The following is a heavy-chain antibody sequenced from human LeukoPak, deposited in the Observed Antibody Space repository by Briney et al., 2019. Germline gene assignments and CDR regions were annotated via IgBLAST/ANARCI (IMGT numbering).Heavy chain of an antibody. CDR1: GGSISSYY. D-gene: IGHD3-3*01. J-gene: IGHJ4*02. CDR2: IYYSGST. CDR3: ARAGSGYYVGYFDY. Sequence: NASETLSLTCTVSGGSISSYYWSWIRQPPGKGLEWIGYIYYSGSTNYNPSLKSRVTISVDTSKNQFSLKLSSVTAADTAVYYCARAGSGYYVGYFDYWGQGTLVTVSS. V-gene: IGHV4-59*01.